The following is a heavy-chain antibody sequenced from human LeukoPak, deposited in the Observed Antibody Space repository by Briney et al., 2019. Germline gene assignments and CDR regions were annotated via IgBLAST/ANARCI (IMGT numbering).Heavy chain of an antibody. Sequence: GRSLRLSCAASGFTFDDYAMHWVRQAPGKGLEWVSGISWNSGSIGYADSVKGRFTISRDNAKNSLYLQMNSLRAEDTALYYCAKDQSIAVAGPHNWFDPWGQGTLVTVSS. CDR1: GFTFDDYA. CDR3: AKDQSIAVAGPHNWFDP. J-gene: IGHJ5*02. V-gene: IGHV3-9*01. CDR2: ISWNSGSI. D-gene: IGHD6-19*01.